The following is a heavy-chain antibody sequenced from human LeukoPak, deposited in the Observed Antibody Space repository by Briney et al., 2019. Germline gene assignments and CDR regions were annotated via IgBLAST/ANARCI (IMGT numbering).Heavy chain of an antibody. CDR1: GFTFSSYW. CDR2: IKQDESEK. Sequence: GGSLRPSCAASGFTFSSYWMSWVRQAPGKGLEWVANIKQDESEKYYVDSLKGRFTISRDNAKNSLYLQMNSLRAEDTAVYYCAKLAAAGFDYWGQGTLVTVSS. D-gene: IGHD6-13*01. CDR3: AKLAAAGFDY. V-gene: IGHV3-7*01. J-gene: IGHJ4*02.